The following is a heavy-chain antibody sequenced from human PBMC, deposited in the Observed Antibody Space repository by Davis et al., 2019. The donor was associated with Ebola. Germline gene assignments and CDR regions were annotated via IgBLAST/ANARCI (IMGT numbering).Heavy chain of an antibody. CDR3: ARDCGTARDY. Sequence: ASVKVSCKASGYTFTSYYMHWVRQAPGQGLEWMGIINPSGGSTSYAQKFQGRVTITADKSTSTAYMELSSLRSEDTAVYYCARDCGTARDYWGQGTLVTVSS. D-gene: IGHD2-21*01. J-gene: IGHJ4*02. CDR1: GYTFTSYY. V-gene: IGHV1-46*01. CDR2: INPSGGST.